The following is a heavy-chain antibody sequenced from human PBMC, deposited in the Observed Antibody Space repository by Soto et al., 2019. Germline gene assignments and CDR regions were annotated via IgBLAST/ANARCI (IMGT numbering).Heavy chain of an antibody. CDR2: IGTSGSTI. CDR3: ARDWSYAFDN. Sequence: GGSLRLSCAASGFTFSSYTMNWVRQAPGKGLEWVSYIGTSGSTIYYADSVKGRFTISRDNAKNSLYLQMNSLRDEDTAVYYCARDWSYAFDNWGQGTLVTVSS. CDR1: GFTFSSYT. V-gene: IGHV3-48*02. D-gene: IGHD2-8*01. J-gene: IGHJ4*02.